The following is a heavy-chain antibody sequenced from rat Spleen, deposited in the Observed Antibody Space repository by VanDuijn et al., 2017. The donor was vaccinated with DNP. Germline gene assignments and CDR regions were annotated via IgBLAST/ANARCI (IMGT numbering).Heavy chain of an antibody. CDR3: ARVGDLHDGGDGDVLDV. V-gene: IGHV5S13*01. J-gene: IGHJ2*01. Sequence: EVQLVESGGGLLQPGRSLKLSCAASGFDFSDYNMAWVRQAPKKGLEWVASISTSGEYTHYRDSVKGRFTISRDNAKDTQYLQMDSLRSEDTATYYCARVGDLHDGGDGDVLDVWGQGVMVTVSS. CDR1: GFDFSDYN. D-gene: IGHD1-12*02. CDR2: ISTSGEYT.